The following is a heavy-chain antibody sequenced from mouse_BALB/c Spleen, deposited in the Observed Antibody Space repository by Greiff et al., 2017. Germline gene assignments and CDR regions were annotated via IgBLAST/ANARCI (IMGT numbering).Heavy chain of an antibody. CDR2: IAPGSGST. D-gene: IGHD2-14*01. V-gene: IGHV1S41*01. CDR1: GYTFTSYW. CDR3: ARRGISEGFAY. Sequence: DLVKPGASVKLSCKASGYTFTSYWINWIKQRPGQGLEWIGRIAPGSGSTYYNEMFKGKATLTVDTSSSTAYIQLSSLSSEDSAVYFCARRGISEGFAYWGQGTLVTVSA. J-gene: IGHJ3*01.